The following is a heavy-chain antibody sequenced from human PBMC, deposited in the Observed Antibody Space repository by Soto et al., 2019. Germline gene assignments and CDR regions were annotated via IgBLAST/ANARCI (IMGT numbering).Heavy chain of an antibody. CDR1: GDSFSNYH. Sequence: GASVKVSCKASGDSFSNYHMHWVRQAPGQGLEWMGIINPSGGSTSYAQKFQGRVTMTRDTSTSTVYMELSSLRSEDTAVYYCARDWVENSGYDHAWFDPWGQGTLVTVSS. CDR3: ARDWVENSGYDHAWFDP. CDR2: INPSGGST. J-gene: IGHJ5*02. V-gene: IGHV1-46*03. D-gene: IGHD5-12*01.